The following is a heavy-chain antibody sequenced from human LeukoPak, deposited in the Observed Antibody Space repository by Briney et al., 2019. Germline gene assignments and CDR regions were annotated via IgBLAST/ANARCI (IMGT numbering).Heavy chain of an antibody. CDR3: ARYHDSSGYLDF. V-gene: IGHV4-61*05. Sequence: SETLSLTCTVSGGSISSSSYYWGWIRQPPGKGLEWIGYIHYSGSTNLTPSLKSQVTISVDTSKNQFSLKFNSVTAADTAVYYCARYHDSSGYLDFWGQGTLVIVSS. J-gene: IGHJ4*02. CDR1: GGSISSSSYY. D-gene: IGHD3-22*01. CDR2: IHYSGST.